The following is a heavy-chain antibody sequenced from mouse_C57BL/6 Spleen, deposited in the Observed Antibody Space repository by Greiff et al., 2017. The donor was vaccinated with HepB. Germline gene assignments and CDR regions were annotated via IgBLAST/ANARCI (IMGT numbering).Heavy chain of an antibody. D-gene: IGHD2-3*01. CDR3: ARGSYDGYFYAMDY. V-gene: IGHV5-6*01. Sequence: EVNVVESGGDLVKPGGSLKLSCAASGFTFSSYGMSWVRQTPDKRLEWVATISSGGSYTYYPDSVKGRFTISRDNAKNTLYLQMSSLKSEDTAMYYCARGSYDGYFYAMDYWGQGTSVTVSS. CDR1: GFTFSSYG. CDR2: ISSGGSYT. J-gene: IGHJ4*01.